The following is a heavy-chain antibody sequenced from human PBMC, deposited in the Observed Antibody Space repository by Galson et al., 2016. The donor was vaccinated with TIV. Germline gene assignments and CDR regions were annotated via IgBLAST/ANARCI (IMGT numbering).Heavy chain of an antibody. Sequence: SLRLSCAASGFTFSSCWMSWVRQAPGKGLEWVASIKQDGSEKYYVDSVKGRFTISRDNGQNSLYLQMNSLTAEDTAVYYCARDVGRAVAGCGLFDYWGQGTLVTVSS. V-gene: IGHV3-7*01. J-gene: IGHJ4*02. D-gene: IGHD6-19*01. CDR3: ARDVGRAVAGCGLFDY. CDR1: GFTFSSCW. CDR2: IKQDGSEK.